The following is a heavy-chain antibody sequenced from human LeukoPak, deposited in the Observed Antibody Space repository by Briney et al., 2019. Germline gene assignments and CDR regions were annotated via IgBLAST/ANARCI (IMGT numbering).Heavy chain of an antibody. Sequence: GGSLRLSCAASGFTFSSYAMSWVRQAPGKGLEWVSAISGSGGSTYYADSVKGRFTISRDNSKNTLYLQMNSLRAEDTAVYYCAKDSTDDFWSGYYYYYYMDVWGKGTTVTVSS. J-gene: IGHJ6*03. D-gene: IGHD3-3*01. CDR3: AKDSTDDFWSGYYYYYYMDV. CDR1: GFTFSSYA. V-gene: IGHV3-23*01. CDR2: ISGSGGST.